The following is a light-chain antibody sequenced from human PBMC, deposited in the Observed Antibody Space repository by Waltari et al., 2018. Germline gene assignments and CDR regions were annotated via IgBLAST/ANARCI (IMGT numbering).Light chain of an antibody. CDR2: DVS. CDR3: SSYTSRATYV. J-gene: IGLJ1*01. Sequence: QSALTQPASVSGSPGQSITISCPGTNSDIGGFNYVSWYQQHPGKAPKLMIYDVSMLPSGVSIRFSGSKSGNTASLTISGLQPDDKADYYCSSYTSRATYVFGTGTKVTVL. CDR1: NSDIGGFNY. V-gene: IGLV2-14*03.